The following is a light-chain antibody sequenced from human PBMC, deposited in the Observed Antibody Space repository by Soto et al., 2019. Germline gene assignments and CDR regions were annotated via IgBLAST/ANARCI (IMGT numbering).Light chain of an antibody. J-gene: IGKJ2*01. CDR3: HQYNNCSPS. Sequence: EILMTQSPATLSVSPGVRATLSCRASQSVSSNLAWYQQKPGQAPRLLIHGASTRDTGIPARLSGSGSGTEFTLTISSLLSEDFAIYYCHQYNNCSPSFGQGTKLQIK. V-gene: IGKV3-15*01. CDR2: GAS. CDR1: QSVSSN.